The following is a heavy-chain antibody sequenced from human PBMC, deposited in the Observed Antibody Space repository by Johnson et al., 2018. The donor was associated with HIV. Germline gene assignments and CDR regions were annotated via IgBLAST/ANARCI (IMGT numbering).Heavy chain of an antibody. CDR1: GFTFSRYW. J-gene: IGHJ3*02. CDR2: INSDGSNT. CDR3: ARECQYYYDSSGSDAFDI. D-gene: IGHD3-22*01. V-gene: IGHV3-74*01. Sequence: VQLVESGGGLVQPGGSLRLSCAASGFTFSRYWMSWVRQAPGKGLVWVSRINSDGSNTNYADAVKGRFPISRDNAKNTLYLQMNSLRVEDTAVYYCARECQYYYDSSGSDAFDIWGQGTMVTVSS.